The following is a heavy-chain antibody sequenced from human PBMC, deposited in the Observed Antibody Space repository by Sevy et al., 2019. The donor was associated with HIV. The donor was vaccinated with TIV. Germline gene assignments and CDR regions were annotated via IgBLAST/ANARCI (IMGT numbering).Heavy chain of an antibody. J-gene: IGHJ6*02. CDR3: ARPRANYVDDYFFYAMDV. CDR1: GFALSNYYA. Sequence: GGSLRLSCAASGFALSNYYAMHWVRQAPGKGLEWVALTSYDGSDKYYADSVKGRFTISRDKFKNTLYLQMNSLTTEDTAVYYCARPRANYVDDYFFYAMDVWGQGTTVTVSS. CDR2: TSYDGSDK. D-gene: IGHD4-17*01. V-gene: IGHV3-30-3*01.